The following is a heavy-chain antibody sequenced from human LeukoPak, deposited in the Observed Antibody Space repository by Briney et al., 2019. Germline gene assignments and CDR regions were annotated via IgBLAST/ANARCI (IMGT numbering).Heavy chain of an antibody. D-gene: IGHD5-18*01. CDR3: ARVNVDTALGPFDY. Sequence: SETLSLTCAVYGGSFSGYYWSWIRQPPGKGLEWIGLITHIGNTRYNPSLRSRVTISLHMSNTHFSLKLTSVTPADTALYYCARVNVDTALGPFDYWGQGTLVTVSS. CDR2: ITHIGNT. J-gene: IGHJ4*02. V-gene: IGHV4-34*01. CDR1: GGSFSGYY.